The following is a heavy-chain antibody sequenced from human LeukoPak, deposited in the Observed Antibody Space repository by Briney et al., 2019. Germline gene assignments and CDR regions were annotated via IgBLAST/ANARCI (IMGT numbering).Heavy chain of an antibody. Sequence: GGSLRLSCAVSGFTLSDYYMDWVRQAPGKGLEWVGRMRNKANGYTTEYAASVKGRFSISRDDSKNSLCLQMNSLKTEDTAVYYCVRGGDSSNRKRSLGFWGQGTLVTVSS. CDR1: GFTLSDYY. J-gene: IGHJ4*02. D-gene: IGHD6-13*01. V-gene: IGHV3-72*01. CDR3: VRGGDSSNRKRSLGF. CDR2: MRNKANGYTT.